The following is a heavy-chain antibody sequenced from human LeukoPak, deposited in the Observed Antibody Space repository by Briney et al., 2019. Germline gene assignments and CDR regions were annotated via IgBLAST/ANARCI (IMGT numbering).Heavy chain of an antibody. CDR2: IYSGGST. J-gene: IGHJ4*02. D-gene: IGHD1-26*01. V-gene: IGHV3-53*01. CDR3: ARGPRWEPFDY. CDR1: GFTVSSNY. Sequence: GGSLRLSGAASGFTVSSNYMSWVRQAPGKGLEWVSVIYSGGSTYYADSVKGRFTISRDNSKNTLYLQMNSLRAEDTAVYYCARGPRWEPFDYWGQGTLVTVSS.